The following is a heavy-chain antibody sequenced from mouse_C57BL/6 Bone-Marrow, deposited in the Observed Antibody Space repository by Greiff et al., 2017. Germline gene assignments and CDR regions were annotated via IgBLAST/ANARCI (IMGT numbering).Heavy chain of an antibody. CDR1: GYAFTNYL. V-gene: IGHV1-54*01. CDR2: INPGSGGT. CDR3: ARSTMITTAPFDY. D-gene: IGHD2-4*01. J-gene: IGHJ2*01. Sequence: QVQLQQSGAELVRPGTSVKVSCKASGYAFTNYLIEWVKQRPGQGLEWIGVINPGSGGTNYNEKFKGKATLTEDKSSSTAYMQLSSLTSEDSAVYFCARSTMITTAPFDYWGQGTTLTVSS.